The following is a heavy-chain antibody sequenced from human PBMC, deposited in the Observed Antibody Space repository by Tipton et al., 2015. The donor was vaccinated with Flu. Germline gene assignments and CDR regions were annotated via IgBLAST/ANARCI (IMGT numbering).Heavy chain of an antibody. CDR2: VSLRYGT. V-gene: IGHV4-39*01. CDR1: GASIDKNNYY. D-gene: IGHD4-11*01. Sequence: TLSLTCSVSGASIDKNNYYWTFVRQPPGGRLEWIGGVSLRYGTYYNSSLEGRVAISLDTSKNQFSLRLNSVTAADTAVYYCARRDYSNYVSDPKNWFDPWGQGTLVTVSS. J-gene: IGHJ5*02. CDR3: ARRDYSNYVSDPKNWFDP.